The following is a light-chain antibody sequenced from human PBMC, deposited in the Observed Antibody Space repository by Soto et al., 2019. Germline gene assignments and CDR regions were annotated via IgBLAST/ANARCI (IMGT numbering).Light chain of an antibody. CDR1: QSVTANY. V-gene: IGKV3-20*01. Sequence: EIALTQSPGTLSLSPGERATLSCRASQSVTANYLAWYQQKPGQAPRLLIYAASIGATGVPDRFSGSGSGTDFTLTISRLVPEDFAVYYCLQYGVPLWTFGQGTKVEIK. J-gene: IGKJ1*01. CDR3: LQYGVPLWT. CDR2: AAS.